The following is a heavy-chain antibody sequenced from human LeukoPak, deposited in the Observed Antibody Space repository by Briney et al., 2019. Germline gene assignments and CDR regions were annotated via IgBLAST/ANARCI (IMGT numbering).Heavy chain of an antibody. CDR2: MNPNSGNT. CDR3: ARGGPKYYFDY. J-gene: IGHJ4*02. CDR1: GYTFTSYD. V-gene: IGHV1-8*01. Sequence: ASVKVSCKASGYTFTSYDINWVRQATGQGLAWMGWMNPNSGNTGYAQKFQGRVTITTDESTSTAYMELSSLRSEDTAVYYCARGGPKYYFDYWGQGTLVTVSS.